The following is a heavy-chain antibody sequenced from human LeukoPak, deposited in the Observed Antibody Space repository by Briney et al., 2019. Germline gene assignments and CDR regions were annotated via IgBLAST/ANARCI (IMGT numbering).Heavy chain of an antibody. CDR1: GFTFSNYG. Sequence: GGSLRLSCITSGFTFSNYGFHWFRQAPGKGLEWTAAIWYDGSNQYYPDSVKGRFTISRDNSKNTIYLQMNSLRIEDTAMYYCARDLSSSWSPGVWGQGTMVSVSS. CDR2: IWYDGSNQ. D-gene: IGHD6-13*01. V-gene: IGHV3-33*01. CDR3: ARDLSSSWSPGV. J-gene: IGHJ3*01.